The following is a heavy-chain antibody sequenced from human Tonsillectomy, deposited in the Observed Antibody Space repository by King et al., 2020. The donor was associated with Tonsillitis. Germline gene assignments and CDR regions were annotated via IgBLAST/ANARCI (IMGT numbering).Heavy chain of an antibody. CDR2: ISSSSSYI. Sequence: VQLVESGGGLVKPGGSLKLSCAASGFTYDSYAMSWVRQISGKGLEWVASISSSSSYIFYAAAVKGRFTISRDNSEKSIYLQMNSLRADDSGIYYCMTIYRGHWGQGTPVTVSS. J-gene: IGHJ4*01. CDR1: GFTYDSYA. V-gene: IGHV3-21*04. D-gene: IGHD3-9*01. CDR3: MTIYRGH.